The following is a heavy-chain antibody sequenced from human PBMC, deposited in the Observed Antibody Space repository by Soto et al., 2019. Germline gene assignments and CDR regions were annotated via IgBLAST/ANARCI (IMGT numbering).Heavy chain of an antibody. D-gene: IGHD3-3*01. J-gene: IGHJ4*02. CDR3: ARVVRFFGGHAGY. CDR1: GYTFTELD. CDR2: MNTNTGNT. Sequence: QVLLVQSGADVKKPGASVKVSCKTSGYTFTELDINWVRQAPGQGLEWMGWMNTNTGNTGYAQKFQGRVTMTRDTSISTAYMELIRLRSEDTAVYYCARVVRFFGGHAGYWGQGTLVTLSS. V-gene: IGHV1-8*01.